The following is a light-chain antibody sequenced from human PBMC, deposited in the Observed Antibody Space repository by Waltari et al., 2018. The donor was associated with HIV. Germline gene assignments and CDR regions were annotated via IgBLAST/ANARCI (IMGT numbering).Light chain of an antibody. Sequence: QSVLTQPPSASGTPGQRVTISCSGSSSNIGSNTVNWYQQLPGTAPKLLIYSNTQRPSGVPDRFSGSRSGTSASLAISGIQSEDEADYFCAAWDDSLNGRVFGGGTKLTVL. CDR1: SSNIGSNT. CDR3: AAWDDSLNGRV. CDR2: SNT. J-gene: IGLJ3*02. V-gene: IGLV1-44*01.